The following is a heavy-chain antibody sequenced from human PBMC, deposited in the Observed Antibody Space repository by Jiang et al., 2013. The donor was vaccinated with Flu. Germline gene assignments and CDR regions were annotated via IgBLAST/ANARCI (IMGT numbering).Heavy chain of an antibody. J-gene: IGHJ6*02. V-gene: IGHV3-33*01. Sequence: VQLVESGGGVVQPGRSLRVTCTASGFIFSEHAMHWVRQAPGKGLEWVAGMWHDGSKKYYADSLKGRFTVSRDNSNNILYLQMNSLRADDTAVYFCARGGKIVVETTTYYYGMDIWGQGTTVTVSS. D-gene: IGHD3-22*01. CDR2: MWHDGSKK. CDR3: ARGGKIVVETTTYYYGMDI. CDR1: GFIFSEHA.